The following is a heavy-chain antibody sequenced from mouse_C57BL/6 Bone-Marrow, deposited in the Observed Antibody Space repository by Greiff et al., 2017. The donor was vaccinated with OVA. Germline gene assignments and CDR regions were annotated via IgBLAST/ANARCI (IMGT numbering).Heavy chain of an antibody. D-gene: IGHD1-1*01. CDR1: GYAFSSSW. V-gene: IGHV1-82*01. CDR2: IYPGDGDT. CDR3: ARWYYGRWYFDV. Sequence: VMLVESGPELVKPGASVKISCKASGYAFSSSWMNWVKQRPGKGLEWIGRIYPGDGDTNYNGKFKGKATLTADKSSSTAYMQLSSLTSEDSAVYFCARWYYGRWYFDVWGTGTTVTVSS. J-gene: IGHJ1*03.